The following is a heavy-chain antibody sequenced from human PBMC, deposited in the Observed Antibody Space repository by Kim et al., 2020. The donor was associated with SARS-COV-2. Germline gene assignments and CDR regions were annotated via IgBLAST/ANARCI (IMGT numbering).Heavy chain of an antibody. J-gene: IGHJ6*02. V-gene: IGHV1-46*01. Sequence: ASVKVSCKASGYTFTSYYMHWVRQAPGQGLEWMGIINPSGGSTSYALKFQGRVTMTRDTSTSTVYMELSSLRSEDTAVYYCARDLTTVVTNYYYYYGMDVWGQGTTVTVSS. CDR1: GYTFTSYY. CDR2: INPSGGST. D-gene: IGHD4-17*01. CDR3: ARDLTTVVTNYYYYYGMDV.